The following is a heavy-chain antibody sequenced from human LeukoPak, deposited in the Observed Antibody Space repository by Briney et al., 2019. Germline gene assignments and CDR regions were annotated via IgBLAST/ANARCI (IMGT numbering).Heavy chain of an antibody. J-gene: IGHJ5*02. D-gene: IGHD3-10*01. Sequence: GSLRLSCEGSAFIFSGHWMNWVRQTPGKGLEWIGEIYHSGSTNYNPSLKSRDTTSVDTSKNQFSLKLSSVTAADTAVYYCARAFRGVIMNGDYWFDPWGQGTLVTVSS. CDR1: AFIFSGHW. CDR3: ARAFRGVIMNGDYWFDP. V-gene: IGHV4-4*02. CDR2: IYHSGST.